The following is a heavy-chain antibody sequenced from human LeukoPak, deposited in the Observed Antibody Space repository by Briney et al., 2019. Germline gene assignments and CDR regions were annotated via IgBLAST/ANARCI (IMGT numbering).Heavy chain of an antibody. CDR3: ARTYVGFLEWFSGGSQYYFDY. CDR2: INPNSGGT. Sequence: ASVKVSCKASGYTFTGYYMHWVRQAPGQGLEWMGWINPNSGGTNYAQKFQGRVTMTRDTSISTAYMELSRLRSEDTAVYYCARTYVGFLEWFSGGSQYYFDYWGQGTLVTVSS. J-gene: IGHJ4*02. V-gene: IGHV1-2*02. CDR1: GYTFTGYY. D-gene: IGHD3-3*01.